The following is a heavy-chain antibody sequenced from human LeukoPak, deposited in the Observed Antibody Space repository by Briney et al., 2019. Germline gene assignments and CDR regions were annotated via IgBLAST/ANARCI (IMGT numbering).Heavy chain of an antibody. Sequence: GGSLRLSCAASGFTFSYHWMTRVRQAPGKGLEWVANIKNDGAVKNYVDSVKGRFTISRDNAKNSLYLQMNSLRAEDTAVYYCAKDSYSKGDFWGQGVLVTVSS. CDR3: AKDSYSKGDF. CDR1: GFTFSYHW. J-gene: IGHJ4*02. D-gene: IGHD6-13*01. V-gene: IGHV3-7*01. CDR2: IKNDGAVK.